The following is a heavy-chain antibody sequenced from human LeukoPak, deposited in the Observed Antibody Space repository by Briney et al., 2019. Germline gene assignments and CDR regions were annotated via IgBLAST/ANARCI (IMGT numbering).Heavy chain of an antibody. J-gene: IGHJ2*01. Sequence: SETLSLTCTVSGGSLSSGGYYWSWIRQHPGKGLEWIGYIYYSGSTYYNPSLKSRVTISVDTSKNQFSLKLSSVTAADTAVYYYARGLVAGGDWYFDLWGRGTLVTVSS. CDR2: IYYSGST. CDR3: ARGLVAGGDWYFDL. D-gene: IGHD5-12*01. CDR1: GGSLSSGGYY. V-gene: IGHV4-31*03.